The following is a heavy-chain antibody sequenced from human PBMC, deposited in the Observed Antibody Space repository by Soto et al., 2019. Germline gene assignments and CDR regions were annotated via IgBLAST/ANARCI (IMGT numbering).Heavy chain of an antibody. CDR3: ARGKELGYCSSTSCPNAFRI. J-gene: IGHJ3*02. CDR2: ISAYNGNT. Sequence: GASVKVSCKASGYTFTSYGISWVRQAPGQGLEWMGWISAYNGNTNYAQKLQGRVTMTTDTSKSTAYMELRSLRSDDTAVYYCARGKELGYCSSTSCPNAFRIWGQVTMVTVSS. D-gene: IGHD2-2*01. CDR1: GYTFTSYG. V-gene: IGHV1-18*01.